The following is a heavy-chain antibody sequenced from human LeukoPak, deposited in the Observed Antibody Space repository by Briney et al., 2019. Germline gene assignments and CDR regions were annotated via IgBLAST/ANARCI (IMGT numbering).Heavy chain of an antibody. CDR2: IYYSGNT. J-gene: IGHJ4*02. CDR1: GVSISSGDYY. D-gene: IGHD3-9*01. CDR3: ARAYDILTGPGAYYFDY. Sequence: SQTLSLTCTVSGVSISSGDYYWSWIRQPPGKGLEWIGYIYYSGNTYYNPSLKSRVTISVDTSKNQFSLKLSSVTAADTAVYYCARAYDILTGPGAYYFDYWGQGTLVTVSS. V-gene: IGHV4-30-4*01.